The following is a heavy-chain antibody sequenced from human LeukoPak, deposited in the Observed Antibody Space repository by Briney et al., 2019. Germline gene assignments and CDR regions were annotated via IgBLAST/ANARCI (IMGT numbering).Heavy chain of an antibody. Sequence: PGGSLRLSCAASGFTFSSYNMNWVRQAPGQGLEWVSSITSGSSYIYYADSVKGRFTISRDNAKNSLYLQMNSLRVEDTALYYCARRAPSHDFDDWGQGTLVTVSS. J-gene: IGHJ4*02. V-gene: IGHV3-21*01. CDR1: GFTFSSYN. CDR2: ITSGSSYI. CDR3: ARRAPSHDFDD.